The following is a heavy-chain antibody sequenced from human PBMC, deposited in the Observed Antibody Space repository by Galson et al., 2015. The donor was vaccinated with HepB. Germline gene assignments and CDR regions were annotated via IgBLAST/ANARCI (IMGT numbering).Heavy chain of an antibody. J-gene: IGHJ3*02. Sequence: SVKVSCKASGGTFSSYAISWVRQAPGQGLEWMGGIIPIFGTANYAQKFQGRVTITADESTSTAYMELSSLRSEDTAVYYCVRANVVVPAASDAFDIWGQGTMVTVSS. D-gene: IGHD2-2*01. CDR3: VRANVVVPAASDAFDI. CDR1: GGTFSSYA. V-gene: IGHV1-69*13. CDR2: IIPIFGTA.